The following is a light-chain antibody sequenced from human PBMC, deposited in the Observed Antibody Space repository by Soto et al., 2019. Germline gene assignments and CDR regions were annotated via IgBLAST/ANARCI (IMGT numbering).Light chain of an antibody. Sequence: DIVMTQSPVTRSVSPVESATLSCRASERVSTNLAWYQQTPGQSPRLLIYRASRRPTDIPVRFSGSGSGAEFTLTISSLQSEDFAMYYCQQHNTLPQTFGQGTKVEVK. V-gene: IGKV3-15*01. CDR3: QQHNTLPQT. CDR1: ERVSTN. J-gene: IGKJ1*01. CDR2: RAS.